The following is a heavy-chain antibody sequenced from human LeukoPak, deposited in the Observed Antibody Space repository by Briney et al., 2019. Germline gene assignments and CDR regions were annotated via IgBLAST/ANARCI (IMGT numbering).Heavy chain of an antibody. CDR2: IRDSGTTT. CDR1: GFTFGRHS. J-gene: IGHJ3*01. CDR3: ARGFWSGPSGWGVCSYL. D-gene: IGHD3-3*01. V-gene: IGHV3-48*04. Sequence: GGSLRLSCAASGFTFGRHSMNWVRQAPGKRPEWISYIRDSGTTTYYADSVKGRFSVSRDNAKNSLYLQMNSLRVEDTAVYFCARGFWSGPSGWGVCSYLWGQGTMVTVSS.